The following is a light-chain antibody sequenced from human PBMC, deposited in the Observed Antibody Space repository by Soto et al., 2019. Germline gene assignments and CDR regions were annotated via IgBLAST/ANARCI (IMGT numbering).Light chain of an antibody. Sequence: QSVLTQPASVSGSPGQSITISCTGTSSDVGGYNYVSWYQQHPGKAPELMIYDVSNRPSGVSNRFSGSKSGNTASLTISGLQAEDEADYYCSSYTSISTLGVFGGGTKVTVL. J-gene: IGLJ2*01. CDR1: SSDVGGYNY. CDR2: DVS. V-gene: IGLV2-14*01. CDR3: SSYTSISTLGV.